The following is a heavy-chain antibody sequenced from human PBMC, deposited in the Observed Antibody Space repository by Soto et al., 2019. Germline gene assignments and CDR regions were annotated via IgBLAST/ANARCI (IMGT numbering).Heavy chain of an antibody. CDR2: ISGSSSTI. J-gene: IGHJ6*03. CDR1: GFTFSSYS. Sequence: EVQLVESGGGLVQPGGSLRLSCAASGFTFSSYSMNWVRQAPGKGLEWVSYISGSSSTIYYADSVKGRFTISRDNAKNSLYLQMNSLRAEDTAVYYCATLPYYYYYMDVWGKGTTVTVSS. CDR3: ATLPYYYYYMDV. V-gene: IGHV3-48*01.